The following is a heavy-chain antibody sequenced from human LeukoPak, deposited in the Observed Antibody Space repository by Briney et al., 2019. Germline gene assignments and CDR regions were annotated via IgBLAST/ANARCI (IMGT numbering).Heavy chain of an antibody. J-gene: IGHJ5*02. Sequence: GGSLRLSCAASGFTFIGYWMSWVRQAPGKGLEWVANIKPDGSDKAYVDSVKGRFTISRDNTKNSLYLQMSSLRAEDTAVYYCARAMTWGQGTLVSVSS. CDR1: GFTFIGYW. V-gene: IGHV3-7*01. CDR3: ARAMT. CDR2: IKPDGSDK.